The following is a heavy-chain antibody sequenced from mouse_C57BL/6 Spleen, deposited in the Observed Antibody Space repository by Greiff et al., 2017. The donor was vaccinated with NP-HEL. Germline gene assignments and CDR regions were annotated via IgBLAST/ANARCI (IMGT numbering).Heavy chain of an antibody. CDR3: ARAETGTRAIDD. V-gene: IGHV1-69*01. J-gene: IGHJ4*01. CDR1: GYTFTSYW. Sequence: QVQLQQPGAELVMPGASVKLSCKASGYTFTSYWMHWVKQRPGQGLEWIGEIDPSDSYTNYNQKFKGKSTLTVDKSSSTAYMQLSSLTSEDSAVYYCARAETGTRAIDDWGPGTSVTVAS. D-gene: IGHD4-1*01. CDR2: IDPSDSYT.